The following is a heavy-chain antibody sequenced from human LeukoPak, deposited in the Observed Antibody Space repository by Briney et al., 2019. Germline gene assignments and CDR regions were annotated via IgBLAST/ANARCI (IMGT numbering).Heavy chain of an antibody. J-gene: IGHJ6*02. CDR3: AGVRFLEWFLTSYQADYGMDV. D-gene: IGHD3-3*01. V-gene: IGHV4-59*01. CDR2: IYYSGST. CDR1: GGSISSYY. Sequence: PSETLSLTCTVSGGSISSYYWSWIRQPPGKGLEWIGYIYYSGSTNYNPSLKSRVTISVDTSKNQFSLKLSSVTAADTAVYYCAGVRFLEWFLTSYQADYGMDVWGQGTTVTVSS.